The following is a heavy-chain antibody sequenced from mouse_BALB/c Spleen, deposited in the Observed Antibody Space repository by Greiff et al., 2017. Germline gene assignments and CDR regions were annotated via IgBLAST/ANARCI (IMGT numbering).Heavy chain of an antibody. CDR2: IWAGGST. J-gene: IGHJ2*01. CDR3: ARELGRGGVYFDV. CDR1: GFSLTSYG. D-gene: IGHD4-1*01. V-gene: IGHV2-9*02. Sequence: QVQLQQSGPGLVAPSQSLSITCTVSGFSLTSYGVHWVRQPPGKGLEWLGVIWAGGSTNYNSALMSRLSISKDNSKSQVFLKMNSLQTDDTAMYYGARELGRGGVYFDVWGQGTTLTVSS.